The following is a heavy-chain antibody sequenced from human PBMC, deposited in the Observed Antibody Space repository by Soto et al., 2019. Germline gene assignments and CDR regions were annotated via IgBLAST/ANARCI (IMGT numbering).Heavy chain of an antibody. CDR3: AKGILSETIGPYAMDV. CDR1: GFAFSSYA. D-gene: IGHD3-16*01. J-gene: IGHJ6*02. CDR2: ISYDGNYI. V-gene: IGHV3-30*18. Sequence: PGGSLRLSCEASGFAFSSYAMHWVRQAPGKGLEWVGVISYDGNYIYYADSVKGRFTISRDNSKNTLYVQVNSLRPEDTAVYYCAKGILSETIGPYAMDVWGQGTTVTVSS.